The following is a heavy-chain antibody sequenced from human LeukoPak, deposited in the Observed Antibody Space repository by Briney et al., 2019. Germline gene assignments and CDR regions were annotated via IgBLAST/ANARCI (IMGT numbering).Heavy chain of an antibody. CDR2: TSYTGST. D-gene: IGHD1-20*01. Sequence: SETLSLTCTVSGXSISSSSYYWGWIRQPPGKGLEWIGYTSYTGSTYYYPSLKSQLTISVDTSENQFSLKLSSVTAADTAVYYCARAPETYNFGPLESWGQGTLVTVSS. CDR1: GXSISSSSYY. J-gene: IGHJ5*02. V-gene: IGHV4-31*02. CDR3: ARAPETYNFGPLES.